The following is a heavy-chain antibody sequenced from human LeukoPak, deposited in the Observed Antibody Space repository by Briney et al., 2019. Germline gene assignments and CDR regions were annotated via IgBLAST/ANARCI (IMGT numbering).Heavy chain of an antibody. V-gene: IGHV4-4*07. J-gene: IGHJ4*02. D-gene: IGHD6-13*01. CDR1: GGSISGYY. CDR3: ARVTGYVMEDYFDY. Sequence: PSETLSLTCTVSGGSISGYYWSWIRQPAGKGLEWIGRIYTSGSTNYNPSLKSRVTMSVDTSKNQFSLNLSSVTAADTAVYYCARVTGYVMEDYFDYWGQGTLVTVSS. CDR2: IYTSGST.